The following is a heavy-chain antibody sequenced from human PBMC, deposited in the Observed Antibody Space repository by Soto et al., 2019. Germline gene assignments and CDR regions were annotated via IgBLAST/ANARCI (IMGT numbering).Heavy chain of an antibody. CDR3: ASGRIAVAGKPDY. CDR1: GGSISSSSYY. J-gene: IGHJ4*02. V-gene: IGHV4-39*01. Sequence: QLQLQDSGPGLVKPSETLSLTCTVSGGSISSSSYYWGWIRQPPGKGLEWIGSIYYSGSTYYNPSLKSRVTIPVDTSKNQFSLKLSSVTAADTAAYYCASGRIAVAGKPDYWGQGTLVTVSS. CDR2: IYYSGST. D-gene: IGHD6-19*01.